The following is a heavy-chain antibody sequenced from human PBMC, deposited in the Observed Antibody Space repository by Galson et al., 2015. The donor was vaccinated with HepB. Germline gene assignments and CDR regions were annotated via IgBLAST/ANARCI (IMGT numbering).Heavy chain of an antibody. V-gene: IGHV2-70*04. Sequence: PALVKPTQTLTLTCPFSGFSLSTRGMRVSWIRQPPGKALEWLARIDWDDDKFYSTSLRTRLTISKDTPKNQVVLRMTNMDPVDTATYYCARETSSGWFDYWGQGTLVTVSS. CDR1: GFSLSTRGMR. D-gene: IGHD3-22*01. CDR2: IDWDDDK. J-gene: IGHJ5*01. CDR3: ARETSSGWFDY.